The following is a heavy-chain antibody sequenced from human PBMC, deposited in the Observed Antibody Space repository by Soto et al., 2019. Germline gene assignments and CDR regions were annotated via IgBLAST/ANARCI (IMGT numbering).Heavy chain of an antibody. CDR1: GFTFYNHG. J-gene: IGHJ6*03. D-gene: IGHD3-10*01. Sequence: EVQLVESGGGLVQPGRSLRLSCVASGFTFYNHGMHWVRQAPGRGLEWVSGITWSSDSMGYADSVKGRFTISRDNAKKSLYLQMNSLRPEDAALYYCAKEDSGFSGYMYVWGQGTTVTVSS. CDR2: ITWSSDSM. CDR3: AKEDSGFSGYMYV. V-gene: IGHV3-9*01.